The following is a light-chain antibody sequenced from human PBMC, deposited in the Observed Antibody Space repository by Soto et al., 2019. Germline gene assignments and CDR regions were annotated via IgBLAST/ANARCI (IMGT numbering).Light chain of an antibody. CDR2: DAS. CDR1: QSISSW. Sequence: DIQMTQSPSTLSASVGDRVTITCWASQSISSWLAWYQQKPGKAPKVLIYDASSLESGVPSRFSGSGSGTEFTLTISSLQPDDFATYYCQQYNSYSTFGQGTKVEIK. CDR3: QQYNSYST. V-gene: IGKV1-5*01. J-gene: IGKJ1*01.